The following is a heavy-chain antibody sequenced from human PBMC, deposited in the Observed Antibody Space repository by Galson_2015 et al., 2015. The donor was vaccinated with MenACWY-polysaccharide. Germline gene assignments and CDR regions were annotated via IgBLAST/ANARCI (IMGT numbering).Heavy chain of an antibody. V-gene: IGHV3-7*01. CDR1: GFSLNNHW. Sequence: LRLSCAASGFSLNNHWMTWVRQAPGKGLEWVANMNQDGSTKYSIDSVKGRFTISRDNAKNSLSLQMNSLRGDDTAVYYCARGGLPGAMDFWGQGTLVTVSS. CDR2: MNQDGSTK. J-gene: IGHJ4*02. CDR3: ARGGLPGAMDF. D-gene: IGHD2-2*01.